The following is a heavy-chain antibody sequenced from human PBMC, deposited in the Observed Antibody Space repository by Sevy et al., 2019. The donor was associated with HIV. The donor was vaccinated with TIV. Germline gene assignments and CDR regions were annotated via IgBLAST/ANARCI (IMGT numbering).Heavy chain of an antibody. Sequence: APVKVSCKASGYTFTSYDINWVRQATGQGLEWMGWMNPNSGNTGYAQKFQGRVTMTRNTSISTAYMELSSLRSEDTAVYYCARIRRLRFGETESDYWGQGTLVTVSS. D-gene: IGHD3-10*01. V-gene: IGHV1-8*01. CDR1: GYTFTSYD. CDR2: MNPNSGNT. J-gene: IGHJ4*02. CDR3: ARIRRLRFGETESDY.